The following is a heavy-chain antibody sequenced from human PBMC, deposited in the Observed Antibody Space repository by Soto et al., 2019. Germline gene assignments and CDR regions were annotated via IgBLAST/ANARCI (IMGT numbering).Heavy chain of an antibody. V-gene: IGHV4-61*01. Sequence: VQLQESGPGLVKPSETLSLTCAVSGGSVSSSNYYWTWIRQPPGTGLEWIGYVYYSGSTNYNPSLKSRVTISVDTSKNQFSLKLSSVTAADTAVYFCARDPQYGSYFDYWGQGTLVTVSS. CDR2: VYYSGST. J-gene: IGHJ4*02. CDR3: ARDPQYGSYFDY. D-gene: IGHD3-10*01. CDR1: GGSVSSSNYY.